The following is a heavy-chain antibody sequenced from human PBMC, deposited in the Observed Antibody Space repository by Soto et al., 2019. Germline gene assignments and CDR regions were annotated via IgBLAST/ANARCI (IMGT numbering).Heavy chain of an antibody. J-gene: IGHJ6*02. D-gene: IGHD5-12*01. CDR1: GYTFSGYY. CDR3: ARDGEWLKRPYSYYNGMDV. CDR2: INPNSGGT. Sequence: ASVKVSCKASGYTFSGYYMYWVRQAPGQGLEWMGWINPNSGGTNYGQKFQGRVTMTRDTSISTAYMELSRLRSDDTAVYYCARDGEWLKRPYSYYNGMDVWGQGTTVTVSS. V-gene: IGHV1-2*02.